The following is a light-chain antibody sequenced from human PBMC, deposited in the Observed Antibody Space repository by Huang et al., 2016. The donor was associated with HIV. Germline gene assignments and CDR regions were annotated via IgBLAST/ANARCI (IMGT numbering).Light chain of an antibody. V-gene: IGKV3-11*01. CDR3: QQRRNWPLLT. J-gene: IGKJ4*01. CDR2: DAS. Sequence: EIVLTQSPATLSLSPGERATLSRRASQSVSNYLAWYQQKPGQAPRLLIYDASNRATGIPARFSGSGSGTDFTLTISSLEPEDFAVYYCQQRRNWPLLTFGGGTKVEIK. CDR1: QSVSNY.